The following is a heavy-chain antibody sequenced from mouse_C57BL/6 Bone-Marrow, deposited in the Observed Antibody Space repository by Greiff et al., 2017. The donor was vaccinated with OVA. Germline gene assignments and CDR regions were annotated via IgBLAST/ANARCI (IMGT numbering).Heavy chain of an antibody. CDR3: ARLDAMYY. CDR1: GFTFSDYY. CDR2: ISNGGGGT. J-gene: IGHJ4*01. V-gene: IGHV5-12*01. Sequence: EVQLVESGGGLVQPGGSLKLSCAASGFTFSDYYMYWVRQTPVKRLEWVAYISNGGGGTYYTDTVKGRFTIARDNANNTLYLQRSRLKSEDTAMYYCARLDAMYYWGQGTAVTVSS.